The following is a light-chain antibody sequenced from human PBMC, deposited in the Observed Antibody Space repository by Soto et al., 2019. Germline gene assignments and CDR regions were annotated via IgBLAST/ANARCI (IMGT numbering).Light chain of an antibody. CDR2: LGS. Sequence: DIVMTQSPLSLPVTPGEPASISCRSSQSLLHSNGYNYLDWYLQNPGQSPQLLIYLGSNRASGVHDRFSGSGAGTEFTLKSSRVEAEDVGVYYCMQPLQSWTFGQGTKVEIK. J-gene: IGKJ1*01. CDR1: QSLLHSNGYNY. V-gene: IGKV2-28*01. CDR3: MQPLQSWT.